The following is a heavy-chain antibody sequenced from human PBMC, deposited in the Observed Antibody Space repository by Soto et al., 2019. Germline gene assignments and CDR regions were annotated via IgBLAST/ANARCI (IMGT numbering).Heavy chain of an antibody. CDR3: ARARRLGYCSGGSCSPYYYYMDV. D-gene: IGHD2-15*01. J-gene: IGHJ6*03. V-gene: IGHV4-59*08. CDR1: GGSISSYY. CDR2: IYYSGST. Sequence: SSETLSLTCTVSGGSISSYYWSWIRQPPGKGLERIGYIYYSGSTNYNPSLKSRVTISVDTSKNQFSLKLSSVTAADTAVYYCARARRLGYCSGGSCSPYYYYMDVWGKGTTVTVSS.